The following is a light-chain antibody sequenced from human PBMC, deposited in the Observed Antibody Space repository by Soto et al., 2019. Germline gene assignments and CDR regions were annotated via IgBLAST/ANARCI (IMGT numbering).Light chain of an antibody. J-gene: IGKJ2*01. CDR3: QQYDTYCRYS. CDR1: QNINSK. V-gene: IGKV1-5*01. Sequence: DIQMTQSPSTLSASVGDRVAINCRAIQNINSKLAWYQKKPGKAPKLLISDAYSLENGVPSRFSGGGSGPEFTRTLGGLQPDDFAHYYCQQYDTYCRYSFGQGT. CDR2: DAY.